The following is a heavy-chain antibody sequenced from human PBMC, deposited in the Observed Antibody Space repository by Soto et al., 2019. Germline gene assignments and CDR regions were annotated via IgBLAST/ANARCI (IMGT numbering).Heavy chain of an antibody. V-gene: IGHV4-34*01. CDR3: ARGDGYYDILTGYYLIYYYYGMDV. CDR1: GGSFSGYY. Sequence: QVQLQQWGAGLLKPSETLSLTCAVYGGSFSGYYWSWIRQPPGKGLEWIGEINHSGSTNYNPSLTSRVTISVDTSKNQFSLKLSSVTAADTAVYYCARGDGYYDILTGYYLIYYYYGMDVWGQGTTVTVSS. CDR2: INHSGST. D-gene: IGHD3-9*01. J-gene: IGHJ6*02.